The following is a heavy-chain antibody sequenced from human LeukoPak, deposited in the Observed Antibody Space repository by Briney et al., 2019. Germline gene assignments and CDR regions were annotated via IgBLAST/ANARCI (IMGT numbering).Heavy chain of an antibody. J-gene: IGHJ4*02. D-gene: IGHD3-3*01. Sequence: GGSLRLSCAASGFTFSSYWMSWVRQAPGKGLEWVANIKQDGSEKYYVDSVKGRFTISRDNAKNSLYLRMNSLRAEDTAVYYCARGHGGNTYYDFWSGYYERTYFDYWGQGTLVTVSS. CDR2: IKQDGSEK. CDR3: ARGHGGNTYYDFWSGYYERTYFDY. V-gene: IGHV3-7*01. CDR1: GFTFSSYW.